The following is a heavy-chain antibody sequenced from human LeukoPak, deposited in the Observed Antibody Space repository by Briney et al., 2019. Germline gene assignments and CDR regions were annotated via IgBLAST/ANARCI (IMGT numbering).Heavy chain of an antibody. CDR2: IYTSGST. D-gene: IGHD4-17*01. Sequence: PSDSLSLTCTLSGRSIISYYGRSIRQPAGKGLEWIGRIYTSGSTNYNPSRKSRVTISVDKSKNQFSLKLSSVTAADTAVYYCASGLDYGDYLLTFDYWGQGTLVTVSS. CDR3: ASGLDYGDYLLTFDY. CDR1: GRSIISYY. V-gene: IGHV4-4*07. J-gene: IGHJ4*02.